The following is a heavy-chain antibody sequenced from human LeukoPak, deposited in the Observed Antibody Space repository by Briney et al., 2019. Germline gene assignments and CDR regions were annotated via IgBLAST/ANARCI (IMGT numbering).Heavy chain of an antibody. J-gene: IGHJ4*02. CDR3: AREPGLAGDYGFGY. D-gene: IGHD4-17*01. CDR2: ISWNSGSI. V-gene: IGHV3-9*01. CDR1: GFTFDDYA. Sequence: PGGSLRLSCAASGFTFDDYAMHWVRQAPGKGLEWVSGISWNSGSIGYADSVKGRFTISRDNAKNSLYLQMNSLRAEDTAVYYCAREPGLAGDYGFGYWGQGTLVTVSS.